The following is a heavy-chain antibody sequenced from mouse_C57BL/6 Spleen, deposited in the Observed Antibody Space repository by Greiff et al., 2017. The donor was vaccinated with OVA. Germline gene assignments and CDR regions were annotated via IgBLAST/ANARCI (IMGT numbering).Heavy chain of an antibody. J-gene: IGHJ4*01. CDR3: ASYYDCNNYAMDY. D-gene: IGHD2-4*01. Sequence: QVQLKQPGAELVKPGASVKMSCKASGYTFTSYWITWVKQRPGQGLEWIGDIYPGSGSTNYNEKFKSKATLTVDTSSSTAYMQLSSLTSEDSAVYYCASYYDCNNYAMDYWGQGTSVTVSS. CDR1: GYTFTSYW. CDR2: IYPGSGST. V-gene: IGHV1-55*01.